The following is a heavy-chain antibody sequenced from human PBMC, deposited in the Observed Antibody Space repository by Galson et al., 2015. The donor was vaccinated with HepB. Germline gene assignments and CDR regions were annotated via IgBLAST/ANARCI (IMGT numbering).Heavy chain of an antibody. J-gene: IGHJ4*02. CDR3: ARGGEDTSSWFFVS. Sequence: SVKVSCKASGYTFTSYDINWVRQASGQGLEWMGWMNPNSGYTGYVERFQDRVTMTWNTSISTAYMELRSLRSEDTAMYYCARGGEDTSSWFFVSWGQGTLVTASS. CDR1: GYTFTSYD. D-gene: IGHD6-13*01. V-gene: IGHV1-8*01. CDR2: MNPNSGYT.